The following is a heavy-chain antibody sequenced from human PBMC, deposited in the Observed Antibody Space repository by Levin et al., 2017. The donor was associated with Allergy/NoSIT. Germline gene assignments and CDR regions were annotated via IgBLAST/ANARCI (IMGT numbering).Heavy chain of an antibody. Sequence: GSLRLSCAVYGGSFSGYYWSWIRQPPGKGLEWIGEINHSGSTNYNPSLKSRVTISVDTSKNQFSLKLSSVTAADTAVYYCARVLRTVYSSGWYATPHRQYYDYGMDVWGQGTTVTVSS. CDR2: INHSGST. CDR1: GGSFSGYY. V-gene: IGHV4-34*01. J-gene: IGHJ6*02. CDR3: ARVLRTVYSSGWYATPHRQYYDYGMDV. D-gene: IGHD6-19*01.